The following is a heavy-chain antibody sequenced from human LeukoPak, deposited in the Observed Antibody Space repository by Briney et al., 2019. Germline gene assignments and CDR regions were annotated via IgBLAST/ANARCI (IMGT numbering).Heavy chain of an antibody. Sequence: GGSLRLSCVASGFTFSSYAMCWVRQSPGKGLEWVSGISGGSGNTEYADSVKGRFTISRDNSKSTLYLQMNSLRAEDTAVYYCAKFYDILTGYFDFWGQGTLVTVSS. D-gene: IGHD3-9*01. CDR3: AKFYDILTGYFDF. J-gene: IGHJ4*02. CDR1: GFTFSSYA. CDR2: ISGGSGNT. V-gene: IGHV3-23*01.